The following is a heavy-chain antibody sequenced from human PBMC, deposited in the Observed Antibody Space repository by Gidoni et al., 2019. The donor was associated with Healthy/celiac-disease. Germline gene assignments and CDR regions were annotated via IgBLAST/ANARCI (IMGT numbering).Heavy chain of an antibody. J-gene: IGHJ4*02. D-gene: IGHD2-15*01. CDR1: GYPFTSYG. CDR2: ISAYNGNT. Sequence: QVQLVQSGAEVKKPGASVKVSCTASGYPFTSYGISWVRQAPGQGLEWMGWISAYNGNTNYAQKLQGRVTMTTDTSTSTAYMELRSLRSDDTAVYYCAREFPRWVVAATGGDYWGQGTLVTVSS. CDR3: AREFPRWVVAATGGDY. V-gene: IGHV1-18*01.